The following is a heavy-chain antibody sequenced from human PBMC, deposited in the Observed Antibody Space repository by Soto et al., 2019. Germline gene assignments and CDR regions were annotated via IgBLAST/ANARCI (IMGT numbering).Heavy chain of an antibody. Sequence: ETLSLTCTVSGGSSSGYYWSWIRQSPGKGLEWIGYIYYSGSTNIKPSLKSRVTMSVNTSKTQFSLRLTSVTAADTAVYYCARSTSRGTYYYYGMDVWGQGTTVTVSS. D-gene: IGHD3-22*01. CDR1: GGSSSGYY. CDR3: ARSTSRGTYYYYGMDV. J-gene: IGHJ6*02. CDR2: IYYSGST. V-gene: IGHV4-59*01.